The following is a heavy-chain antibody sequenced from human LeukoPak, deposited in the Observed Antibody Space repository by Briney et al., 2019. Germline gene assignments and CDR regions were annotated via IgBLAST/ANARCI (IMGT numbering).Heavy chain of an antibody. CDR2: IYYSGST. CDR3: ARRPAAFDI. Sequence: SETLSLTCTVSGGSISRSSYYWGWIRQPPGKGLEWSGSIYYSGSTYYNPSLKSRVTISVDTSKNLFSQKLRSVTAAATAVYYCARRPAAFDIWGQGTMVTVSS. CDR1: GGSISRSSYY. J-gene: IGHJ3*02. V-gene: IGHV4-39*01.